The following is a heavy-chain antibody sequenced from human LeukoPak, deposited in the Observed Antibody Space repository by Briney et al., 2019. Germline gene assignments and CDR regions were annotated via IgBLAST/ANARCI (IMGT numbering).Heavy chain of an antibody. CDR1: GFIFSSYS. CDR3: ARDFSGYMDV. J-gene: IGHJ6*03. D-gene: IGHD2-15*01. CDR2: ISSSSSYI. Sequence: GGSLRLSRAASGFIFSSYSMNWVRQAPGKGLEWVSSISSSSSYIYYADSVKGRFTISRDSAKNSVFLQMNSLRAEDTAVYYCARDFSGYMDVWGKGTTVTVSS. V-gene: IGHV3-21*01.